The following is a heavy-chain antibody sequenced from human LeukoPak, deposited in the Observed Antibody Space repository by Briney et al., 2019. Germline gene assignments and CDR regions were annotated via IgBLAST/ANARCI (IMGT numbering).Heavy chain of an antibody. Sequence: GGSLRLSCAASGFTFSSYAMHWVRQAPGKGLEWVAVISYDGSNKYYADSVKGRFTISRDKSKNTLYLQMNSLTAEDTAVYYCARGGLTITMFGVEFIRNFDRWGQGTLVTVSS. CDR2: ISYDGSNK. CDR1: GFTFSSYA. V-gene: IGHV3-30-3*01. J-gene: IGHJ4*02. D-gene: IGHD3-3*01. CDR3: ARGGLTITMFGVEFIRNFDR.